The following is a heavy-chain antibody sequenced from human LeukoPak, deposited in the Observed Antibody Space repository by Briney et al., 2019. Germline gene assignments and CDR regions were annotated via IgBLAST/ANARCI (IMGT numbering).Heavy chain of an antibody. V-gene: IGHV4-4*02. CDR2: ISLSGRT. D-gene: IGHD6-13*01. CDR3: ARLGGIGPIYSSSWSSPFDY. J-gene: IGHJ4*02. Sequence: SETLSLTCDVSGGSISRTNWWSWVRPSPGQGLEWTGEISLSGRTNYNPSLQSRVTMSLDESKNQLSLDLASVTAADTAVYYCARLGGIGPIYSSSWSSPFDYWGQGTLVTVSS. CDR1: GGSISRTNW.